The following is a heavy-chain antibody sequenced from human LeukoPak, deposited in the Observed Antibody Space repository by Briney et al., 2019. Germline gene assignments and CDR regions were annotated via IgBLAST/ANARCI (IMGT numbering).Heavy chain of an antibody. Sequence: GGSLRLSCAASGFTFSSYGMHWVRQAPGKGLEWVAVIWYDGSNKYYADSVKGRFTISRDNSKNTLYLQMNSLRAEDTAVYYCARAHGDYVPYFDYWGQGTLVTVSS. CDR3: ARAHGDYVPYFDY. V-gene: IGHV3-33*01. CDR1: GFTFSSYG. D-gene: IGHD4-17*01. CDR2: IWYDGSNK. J-gene: IGHJ4*02.